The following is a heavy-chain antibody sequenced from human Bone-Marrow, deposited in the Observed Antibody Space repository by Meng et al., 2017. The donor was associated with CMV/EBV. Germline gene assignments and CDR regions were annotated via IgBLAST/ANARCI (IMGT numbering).Heavy chain of an antibody. CDR3: ARSSD. D-gene: IGHD3-16*02. V-gene: IGHV3-23*03. CDR1: GFTFDNYA. J-gene: IGHJ4*02. CDR2: IYGGASGT. Sequence: GESLKISCAASGFTFDNYAMSWFRQAPGKGPEWVSAIYGGASGTYYADSVKGRFTISRDSSKNTLYLQMSSLRVEDTAVYYCARSSDWGQGTPVTVSS.